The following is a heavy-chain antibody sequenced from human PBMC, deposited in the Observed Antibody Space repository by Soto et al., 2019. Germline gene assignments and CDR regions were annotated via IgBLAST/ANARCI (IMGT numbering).Heavy chain of an antibody. Sequence: QVQLVESGGGLVKPGGSLRLSCAASGFTFNDYYMSWLRQAPGKGLEWVSYIRSDGSTIYYADSVKGRFTISRDNAKNSLYLQMNSLRTEDTAVYYCATDRGWDDCSGGSCSAFDYWGQGTLVTVSS. D-gene: IGHD2-15*01. CDR1: GFTFNDYY. V-gene: IGHV3-11*01. J-gene: IGHJ4*02. CDR3: ATDRGWDDCSGGSCSAFDY. CDR2: IRSDGSTI.